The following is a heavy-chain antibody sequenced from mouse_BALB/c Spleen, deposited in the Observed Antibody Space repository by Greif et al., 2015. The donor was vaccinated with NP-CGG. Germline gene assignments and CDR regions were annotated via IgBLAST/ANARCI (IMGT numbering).Heavy chain of an antibody. CDR1: GYTFTDYY. CDR3: ARDSRYFDV. CDR2: IYPGSGNT. J-gene: IGHJ1*01. V-gene: IGHV1-77*01. Sequence: QVQLKHSGAELARPGASVKLSCKASGYTFTDYYINWEKQRTGQGLEWIGEIYPGSGNTYYNEKFKGKATLTADKSSSTAYMQLSSLTSEDSAVYFCARDSRYFDVWGAGTTVTVSS.